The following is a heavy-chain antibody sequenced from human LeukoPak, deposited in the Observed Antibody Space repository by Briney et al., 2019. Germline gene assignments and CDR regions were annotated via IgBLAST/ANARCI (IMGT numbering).Heavy chain of an antibody. J-gene: IGHJ4*02. V-gene: IGHV4-31*03. Sequence: SETLSLTCTVSGGSISSGSYYWSWIRQHPGKGLEWIGYIYNSGNTYYNPSLKSRATISVDTSKNQFSLKLTSVTAADTAVYYCARRGAWSGFYDYWGQGTLVTVSS. CDR1: GGSISSGSYY. D-gene: IGHD3-3*01. CDR3: ARRGAWSGFYDY. CDR2: IYNSGNT.